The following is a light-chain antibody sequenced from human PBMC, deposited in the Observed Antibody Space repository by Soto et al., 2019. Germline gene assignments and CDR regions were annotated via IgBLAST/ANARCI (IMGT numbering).Light chain of an antibody. CDR3: QQYNNWPPYT. CDR1: QSVSSN. J-gene: IGKJ2*01. Sequence: EIVMTQSPATLSVSPGERATLSCSASQSVSSNLAWYQQKPGQAPMLLIYGASTRATAIPARFSGSGSGTEFTHTNSSLHSEAFADYYCQQYNNWPPYTFGQGTKRDIK. CDR2: GAS. V-gene: IGKV3-15*01.